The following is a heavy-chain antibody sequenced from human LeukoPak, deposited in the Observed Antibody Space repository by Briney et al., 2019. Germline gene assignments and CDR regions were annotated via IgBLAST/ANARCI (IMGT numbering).Heavy chain of an antibody. V-gene: IGHV4-39*01. J-gene: IGHJ4*02. CDR1: GDSISSTTNY. CDR3: AHEDYSDFNTFDF. CDR2: VYHTGNT. Sequence: SETLSLTCTVSGDSISSTTNYWGWIRQPPGKGLEWIVSVYHTGNTYYNSSLQSRVTLSVDPSKNQFSLKLTSVTAADTAVYYCAHEDYSDFNTFDFWGQGTLVTVSS. D-gene: IGHD4-11*01.